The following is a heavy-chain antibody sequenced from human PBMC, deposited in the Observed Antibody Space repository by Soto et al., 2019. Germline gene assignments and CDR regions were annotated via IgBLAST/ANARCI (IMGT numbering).Heavy chain of an antibody. V-gene: IGHV4-34*01. Sequence: SETLSLTCAVYGGSFSGYYWSWIRQPPGKGLEWIGEINHSGSTNYNPSLKSRVTISVDTSKNQFSLKLSSVTAADTAVYYCARDKYAVVAATNNWFDPWGQGTLVTVSS. J-gene: IGHJ5*02. CDR3: ARDKYAVVAATNNWFDP. CDR1: GGSFSGYY. CDR2: INHSGST. D-gene: IGHD2-15*01.